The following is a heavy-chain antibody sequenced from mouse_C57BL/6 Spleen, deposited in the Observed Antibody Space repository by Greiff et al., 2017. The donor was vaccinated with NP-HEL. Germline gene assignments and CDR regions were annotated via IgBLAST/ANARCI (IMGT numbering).Heavy chain of an antibody. CDR1: GFTFSDYG. CDR2: ISSGSSTI. CDR3: ARGNYYAMDY. J-gene: IGHJ4*01. V-gene: IGHV5-17*01. Sequence: EVKLQESGGGLVKPGGSLKLSCAASGFTFSDYGMHWVRQAPEKGLEWVGYISSGSSTIYYADTVKGRFTISIDNAKNTLFLQMTSLRSEDKAMYYCARGNYYAMDYWGQGTSVTVSS.